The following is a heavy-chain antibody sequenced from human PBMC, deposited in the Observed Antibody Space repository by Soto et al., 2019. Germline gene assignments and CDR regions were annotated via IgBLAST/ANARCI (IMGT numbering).Heavy chain of an antibody. Sequence: TSETLSLTCTVSGGSISSGGYHWSWIRQHPGKGLEWIGYIYYSGSTYYNPSLKSRVTISVDTSKNQFSLKLSSVTAADTAVYYCARDLLEWSHPSNYGMDVWGQGTTVTVSS. V-gene: IGHV4-31*03. CDR3: ARDLLEWSHPSNYGMDV. CDR2: IYYSGST. J-gene: IGHJ6*02. D-gene: IGHD3-3*01. CDR1: GGSISSGGYH.